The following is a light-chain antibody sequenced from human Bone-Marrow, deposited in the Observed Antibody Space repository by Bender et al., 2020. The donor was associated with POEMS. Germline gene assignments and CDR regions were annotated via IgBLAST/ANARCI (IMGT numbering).Light chain of an antibody. J-gene: IGLJ3*02. CDR3: SSWDDSLNGWV. CDR2: SNN. V-gene: IGLV1-44*01. CDR1: SSNFGNNA. Sequence: SGTSSNFGNNAANWYQHVPGTAPKLLIYSNNQRPSGVPDRFSAPTSGTSASLAISGLHSDDEADYYCSSWDDSLNGWVFGGGTKLTVL.